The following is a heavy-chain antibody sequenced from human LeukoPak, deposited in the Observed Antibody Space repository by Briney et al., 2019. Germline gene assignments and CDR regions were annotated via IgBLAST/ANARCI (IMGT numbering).Heavy chain of an antibody. D-gene: IGHD3-9*01. V-gene: IGHV3-7*04. CDR2: IKQDGSEK. CDR1: GFTFNNHW. CDR3: VRENYDILTYFGTGMDV. J-gene: IGHJ6*02. Sequence: GGSLRLSCAASGFTFNNHWMSWVRQAPGKGLEWVANIKQDGSEKNFVDSLKGRFTISRDNAKNSLCLQMNSLRAEDTAVYYCVRENYDILTYFGTGMDVWGQGTTVTVSS.